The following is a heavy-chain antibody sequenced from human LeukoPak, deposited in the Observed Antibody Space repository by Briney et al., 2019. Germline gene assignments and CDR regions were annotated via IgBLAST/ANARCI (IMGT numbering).Heavy chain of an antibody. D-gene: IGHD3-10*01. CDR2: IYSSGST. V-gene: IGHV4-4*09. Sequence: PSETLSLTCTVSGVSISSYDWSWIRRPPGKGLEWIGHIYSSGSTSYNPALKRRVTISMDTSKNQFSLKLASVTAADTAVYFCARPSLWVGDVSYYMDVWGKGTTVTVSS. CDR3: ARPSLWVGDVSYYMDV. CDR1: GVSISSYD. J-gene: IGHJ6*03.